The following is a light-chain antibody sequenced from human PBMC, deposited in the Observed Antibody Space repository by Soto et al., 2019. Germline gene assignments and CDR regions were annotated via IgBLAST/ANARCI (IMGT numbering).Light chain of an antibody. CDR2: GAS. Sequence: EIVLTQSPGTLSLSPGERATLSCRASQSVSSSYLAWYQQKPGQAPRLLIYGASSRATGIPDRFSGSGSGTDFTLTISRLEPEDFAVXYXXXYGSSLPWTFGQGTKVEIK. CDR3: XXYGSSLPWT. CDR1: QSVSSSY. J-gene: IGKJ1*01. V-gene: IGKV3-20*01.